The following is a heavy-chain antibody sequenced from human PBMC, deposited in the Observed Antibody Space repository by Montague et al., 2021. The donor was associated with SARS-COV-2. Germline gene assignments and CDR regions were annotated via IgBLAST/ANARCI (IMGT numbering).Heavy chain of an antibody. CDR2: TCYRSEWYF. CDR1: GDSVSSHNVA. D-gene: IGHD1-26*01. CDR3: ARYSYSGTYFGLNDAFDI. J-gene: IGHJ3*02. V-gene: IGHV6-1*01. Sequence: CAISGDSVSSHNVAWNWIRQSPSRGLEWLGRTCYRSEWYFDYVISLRGRITINPDTSKNQFSLQLDSVTLDDTAVYYCARYSYSGTYFGLNDAFDIWGQGTLVTVSS.